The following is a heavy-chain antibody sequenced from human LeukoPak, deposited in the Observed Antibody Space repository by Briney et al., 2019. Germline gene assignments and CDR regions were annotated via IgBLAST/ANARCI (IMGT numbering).Heavy chain of an antibody. V-gene: IGHV3-7*01. J-gene: IGHJ4*02. CDR1: GFTFSNYW. CDR2: IDQDGSEK. CDR3: ARWRGAQSEFEY. D-gene: IGHD3-3*01. Sequence: PGGSLRLSCAASGFTFSNYWMAWVRQALGKGLEWVANIDQDGSEKESVDSVKGRFTISRDNAKNSLYLQMSNLRAEDTAVHYCARWRGAQSEFEYWGQGTLVTVSS.